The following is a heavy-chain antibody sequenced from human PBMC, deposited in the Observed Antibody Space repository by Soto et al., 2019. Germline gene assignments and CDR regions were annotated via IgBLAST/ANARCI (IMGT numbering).Heavy chain of an antibody. D-gene: IGHD2-2*01. CDR3: ARVPDR. CDR1: GGSISSYY. Sequence: PSETLSLTCTVSGGSISSYYWSWIRQPPGKGLKRIGYIYSGGSTYYNPSLKSRVTISVDRSKNQFSLKLSSVTAADTAVYYCARVPDRWGQGTLVTVSS. J-gene: IGHJ5*02. V-gene: IGHV4-59*12. CDR2: IYSGGST.